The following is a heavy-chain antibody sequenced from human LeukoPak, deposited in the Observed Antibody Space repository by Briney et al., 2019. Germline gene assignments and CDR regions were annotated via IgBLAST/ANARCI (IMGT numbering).Heavy chain of an antibody. V-gene: IGHV3-21*01. CDR2: ISSSSSYI. Sequence: GGSLRLSCAASGFTFSSYSMNWVRQAPGKGLEWVSSISSSSSYIHYADSVKGRFTISRDNAKNSLYLQMNSLRAEDTAVYYCARERNVNVVVPAAIPRGAFDPWGQGTLVTVSS. CDR1: GFTFSSYS. CDR3: ARERNVNVVVPAAIPRGAFDP. J-gene: IGHJ5*02. D-gene: IGHD2-2*02.